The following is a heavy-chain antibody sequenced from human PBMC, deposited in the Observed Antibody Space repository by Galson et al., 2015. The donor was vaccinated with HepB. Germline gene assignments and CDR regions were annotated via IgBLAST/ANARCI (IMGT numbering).Heavy chain of an antibody. CDR3: ARDRNNPRITMVRGPIPDY. J-gene: IGHJ4*02. D-gene: IGHD3-10*01. V-gene: IGHV1-18*01. Sequence: SVKVSCKASGYTFTSYGISWVRQAPGQGLEWMGWISAYNGNTNYAQKLQGRVTMTTDTSTSTAYMELRSLRSDDTAVYYCARDRNNPRITMVRGPIPDYWGQGSLVTVSS. CDR1: GYTFTSYG. CDR2: ISAYNGNT.